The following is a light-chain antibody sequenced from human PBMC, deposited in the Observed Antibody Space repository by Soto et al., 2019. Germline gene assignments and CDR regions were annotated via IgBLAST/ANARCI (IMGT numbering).Light chain of an antibody. CDR2: SAS. V-gene: IGKV3-20*01. CDR1: QSVSNNY. J-gene: IGKJ1*01. Sequence: EIVLTQSPGTLSLSPGERATLSCRASQSVSNNYLAWFQQKPGQAPRLLIYSASSRATGIPDRFSGSGSGTDFTLTISRLESEDFAVYYCQQYGSSLWTLGQGTKVEIK. CDR3: QQYGSSLWT.